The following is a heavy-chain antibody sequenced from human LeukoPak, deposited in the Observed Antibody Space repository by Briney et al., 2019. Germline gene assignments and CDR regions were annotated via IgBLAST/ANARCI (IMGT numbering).Heavy chain of an antibody. CDR3: ARDGLSYGLNYYYGMDV. CDR2: INPNSGGT. V-gene: IGHV1-2*04. Sequence: GASVKVSCKASGGTFSSYTISWVRQAPGQGLEWMGWINPNSGGTNYAQKFQGWVTMTRDTSISTAYMELSRLRSDDTAVYYCARDGLSYGLNYYYGMDVWGQGTTVTVSS. J-gene: IGHJ6*02. CDR1: GGTFSSYT. D-gene: IGHD5-18*01.